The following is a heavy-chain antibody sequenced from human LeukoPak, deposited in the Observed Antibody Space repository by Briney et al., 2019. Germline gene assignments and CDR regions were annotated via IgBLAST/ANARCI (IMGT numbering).Heavy chain of an antibody. Sequence: SETLSLTCTVSGGSISSYYWSWIRQPPGKGLGWIGYIYYSGSTNYNPSLKSRVTISVDTSKNQFSLKLSSVTAADTAVYYCARTQYYDFWSGPYYFDYWGQGTLVTVSS. CDR1: GGSISSYY. D-gene: IGHD3-3*01. V-gene: IGHV4-59*08. CDR2: IYYSGST. J-gene: IGHJ4*02. CDR3: ARTQYYDFWSGPYYFDY.